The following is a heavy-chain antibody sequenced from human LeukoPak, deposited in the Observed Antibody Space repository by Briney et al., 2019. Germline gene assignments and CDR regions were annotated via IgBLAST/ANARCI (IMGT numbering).Heavy chain of an antibody. J-gene: IGHJ4*02. CDR1: GFTFSSYA. CDR2: ISGSGGST. D-gene: IGHD2-15*01. V-gene: IGHV3-23*01. CDR3: ATRCSGGSCYPPFDY. Sequence: PGGSLRLSCAASGFTFSSYAMSWVRQAPGKGLGWVSAISGSGGSTSYADSVKGRFTISRDNSKNTLYLQMNSLRAEDTAVYYCATRCSGGSCYPPFDYWGQGTLVTVSS.